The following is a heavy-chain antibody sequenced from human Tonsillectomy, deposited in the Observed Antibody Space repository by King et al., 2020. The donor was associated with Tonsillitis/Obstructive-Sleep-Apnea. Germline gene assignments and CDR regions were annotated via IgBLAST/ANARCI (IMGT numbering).Heavy chain of an antibody. CDR1: GGSVSSNSYY. V-gene: IGHV4-61*01. CDR2: IYYSRTT. Sequence: QLQESGPGLVKPSETLSLTCTVSGGSVSSNSYYWNWIRQPPGKGLEWIGYIYYSRTTNYNPSLKSRVTISSDTSKNQFSLKLSSVTAADTAVYYCARSLYYYGSGSYYTYYFDYWGQGTLVTVSS. J-gene: IGHJ4*02. CDR3: ARSLYYYGSGSYYTYYFDY. D-gene: IGHD3-10*01.